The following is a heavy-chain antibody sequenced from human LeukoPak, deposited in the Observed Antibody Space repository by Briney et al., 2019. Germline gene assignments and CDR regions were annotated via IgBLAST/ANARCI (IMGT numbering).Heavy chain of an antibody. Sequence: GGSLRLSCAASGFTFNDYYLSWIRQAPGKRLEWVAYISSSGDIIYYADSVKGRFTISRDNAKNSLYLQMNSLRVEDTAVYYCARDAGYCTRASCFHDGDYWGQGTLVTVSS. CDR3: ARDAGYCTRASCFHDGDY. V-gene: IGHV3-11*01. D-gene: IGHD2-2*01. CDR2: ISSSGDII. J-gene: IGHJ4*02. CDR1: GFTFNDYY.